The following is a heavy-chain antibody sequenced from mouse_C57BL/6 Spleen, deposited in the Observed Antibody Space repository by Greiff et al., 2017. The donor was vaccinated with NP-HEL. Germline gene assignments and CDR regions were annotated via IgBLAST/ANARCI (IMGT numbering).Heavy chain of an antibody. Sequence: VQLQQSGAELAKPGASVKLSCKASGYTFTSYWMHWVKQRPGQGLEWIGYINPSSGYTKYIQKFKDKATLTADKSSSTAYMQLSSLTYEDSAVYDSAREFVITTGVAYYFDYWGQGTTLTVSS. CDR2: INPSSGYT. V-gene: IGHV1-7*01. CDR1: GYTFTSYW. CDR3: AREFVITTGVAYYFDY. J-gene: IGHJ2*01. D-gene: IGHD1-1*01.